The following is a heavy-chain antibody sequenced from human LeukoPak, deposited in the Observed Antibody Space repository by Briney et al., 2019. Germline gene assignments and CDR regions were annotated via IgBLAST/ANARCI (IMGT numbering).Heavy chain of an antibody. D-gene: IGHD2/OR15-2a*01. Sequence: GASVKVSCKASGYTFTGYYMHWVRQAPGQGLEWMGWINPNSGGTNYAQKFQGRVTMTRDTSISTAYMELSRLRSDDTAVYYCASHLWPIGKDFDYWGQGTLVTVSS. J-gene: IGHJ4*02. CDR2: INPNSGGT. V-gene: IGHV1-2*02. CDR3: ASHLWPIGKDFDY. CDR1: GYTFTGYY.